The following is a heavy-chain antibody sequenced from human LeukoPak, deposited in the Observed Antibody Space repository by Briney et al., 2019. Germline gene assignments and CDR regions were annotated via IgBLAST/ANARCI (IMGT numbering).Heavy chain of an antibody. V-gene: IGHV3-9*01. J-gene: IGHJ6*03. CDR3: ARDHCSSTSCYTDYYYYMDV. D-gene: IGHD2-2*02. CDR1: GFTFDDYA. Sequence: PGRSLRLSCAASGFTFDDYAMHWVRQAPGKGLEWVSGISWNSGSIGYADSVKGRFTISRDNAKNSLYLQMNSLRAEDTAVYYCARDHCSSTSCYTDYYYYMDVWGKGTTVTVSS. CDR2: ISWNSGSI.